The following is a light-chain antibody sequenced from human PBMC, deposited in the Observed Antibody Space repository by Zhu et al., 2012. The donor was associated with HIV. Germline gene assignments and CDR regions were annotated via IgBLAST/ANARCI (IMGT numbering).Light chain of an antibody. J-gene: IGKJ1*01. CDR3: QQYASSPRT. CDR1: QSISSNY. CDR2: DAS. Sequence: EIVMTQSPATLAVSPGERATLSCRASQSISSNYLAWFQKKPGQRPRLLIYDASSRAPGIPDNFSGSGSGTDFTLNITGLEPEDFAMYYCQQYASSPRTFGQGTEVEI. V-gene: IGKV3-20*01.